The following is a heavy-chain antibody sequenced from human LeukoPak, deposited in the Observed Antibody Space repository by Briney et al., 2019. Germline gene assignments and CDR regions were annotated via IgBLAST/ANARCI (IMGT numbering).Heavy chain of an antibody. CDR3: AGLGELFSFDY. V-gene: IGHV4-34*01. D-gene: IGHD3-16*01. CDR1: GGSFSGYY. J-gene: IGHJ4*02. CDR2: INHSGST. Sequence: SETLSLTCAVYGGSFSGYYWSWIRQPPGKGLEWIGEINHSGSTNYNPSLKSRVTISVDTSKNQFSLKLSSVTAADTAVYYCAGLGELFSFDYWGQGTLVTVSS.